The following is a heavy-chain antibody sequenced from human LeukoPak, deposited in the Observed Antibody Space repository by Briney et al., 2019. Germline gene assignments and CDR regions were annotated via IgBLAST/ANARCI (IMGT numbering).Heavy chain of an antibody. Sequence: SEPLSLTCTVYGDCISSQYWSWIRQPPGKGLEWIGYIYHSGNTNYNPSLKSRVTISVDAPKNQFSLKLSSVTAADTAVYYCARLIGVACLTDYFDYWGQGTLVTVS. D-gene: IGHD2-15*01. CDR2: IYHSGNT. CDR1: GDCISSQY. J-gene: IGHJ4*02. V-gene: IGHV4-59*08. CDR3: ARLIGVACLTDYFDY.